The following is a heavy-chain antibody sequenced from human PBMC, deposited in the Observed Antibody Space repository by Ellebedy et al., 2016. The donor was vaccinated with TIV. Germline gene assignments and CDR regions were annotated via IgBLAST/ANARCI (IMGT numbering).Heavy chain of an antibody. D-gene: IGHD1/OR15-1a*01. Sequence: GESLKISCAASGFTFSDFEMNWVRQAPGKGLEWVSYISSRGGAIYYADSVKGRFNISRDNPKKSLSLLMNSLRVEDTAVYYCVRARNAVAGTTFGHWGQGTLVTVSS. J-gene: IGHJ4*02. V-gene: IGHV3-48*03. CDR1: GFTFSDFE. CDR2: ISSRGGAI. CDR3: VRARNAVAGTTFGH.